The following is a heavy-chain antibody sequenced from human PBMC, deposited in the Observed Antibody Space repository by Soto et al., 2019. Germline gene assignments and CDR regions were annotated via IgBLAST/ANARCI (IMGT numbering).Heavy chain of an antibody. CDR3: AGAPSSAWDTDY. CDR2: IWYDGSNK. V-gene: IGHV3-33*01. Sequence: QMQLVESGGGVVQPGRSLRLSCVASGFTFSSYGMHWVRQAPGRGLEWVAVIWYDGSNKNYADSVKGRFTISRDISKNTLYLQMDSLRGEDTAVYYCAGAPSSAWDTDYWGQGTLVTVSS. CDR1: GFTFSSYG. J-gene: IGHJ4*02. D-gene: IGHD3-22*01.